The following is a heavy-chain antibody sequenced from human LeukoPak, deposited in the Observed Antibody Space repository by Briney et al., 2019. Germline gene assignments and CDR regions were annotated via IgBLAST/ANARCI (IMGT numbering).Heavy chain of an antibody. Sequence: ASVKVSCKASGYSFTSYGISWVRRAPGQGLEWMGWISAYNGKTDYAENLQGRVTMTTDTSTSTAYLELRSLRSDDTAVYYCARDEQDFWTGVGVYMGVWGKGTTVTVSS. J-gene: IGHJ6*03. CDR3: ARDEQDFWTGVGVYMGV. D-gene: IGHD3/OR15-3a*01. CDR2: ISAYNGKT. V-gene: IGHV1-18*01. CDR1: GYSFTSYG.